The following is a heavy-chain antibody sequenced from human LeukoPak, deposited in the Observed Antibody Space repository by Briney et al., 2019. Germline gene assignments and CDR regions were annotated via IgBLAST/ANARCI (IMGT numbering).Heavy chain of an antibody. CDR3: ARTEDFLVVAASDY. D-gene: IGHD2-15*01. Sequence: ASVNVSCKASGYTFTSYGISWVRQAPGQGLEWMGWISAYNGNTNYAQKLQGRVTMTTDTSTSTAYMELRSLRSDDTAVYYCARTEDFLVVAASDYWGQGTLVTVSS. J-gene: IGHJ4*02. CDR1: GYTFTSYG. CDR2: ISAYNGNT. V-gene: IGHV1-18*01.